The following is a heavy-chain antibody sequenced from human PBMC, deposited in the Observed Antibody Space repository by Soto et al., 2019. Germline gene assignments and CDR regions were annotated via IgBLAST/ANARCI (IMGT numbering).Heavy chain of an antibody. J-gene: IGHJ4*02. CDR1: GGTFSTYG. V-gene: IGHV1-69*13. D-gene: IGHD4-17*01. CDR3: ARDLDPYYGGNPHSLDY. Sequence: QVQLVQSGAEVKKPGSSVKVSCKASGGTFSTYGMNWVRLAPGQGLEWMGGIIPKFGTTNYAQKFQGRVTIPADEPTITADRKLNYMISDDTAVYFCARDLDPYYGGNPHSLDYWGKGTLLTVSS. CDR2: IIPKFGTT.